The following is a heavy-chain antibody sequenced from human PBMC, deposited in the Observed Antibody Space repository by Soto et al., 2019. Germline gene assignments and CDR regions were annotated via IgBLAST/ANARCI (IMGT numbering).Heavy chain of an antibody. Sequence: SETLSLTCTGSGGSISSYYWSWIRQPAGKGLEWIGRIYTSGSTNYNPSLKSRVTMSVDTSKNQFYLKLSSVTAADTDVYYCARVSGLDFYYYGMDVWGKGTTVTVSS. V-gene: IGHV4-4*07. D-gene: IGHD3-10*01. CDR1: GGSISSYY. J-gene: IGHJ6*04. CDR2: IYTSGST. CDR3: ARVSGLDFYYYGMDV.